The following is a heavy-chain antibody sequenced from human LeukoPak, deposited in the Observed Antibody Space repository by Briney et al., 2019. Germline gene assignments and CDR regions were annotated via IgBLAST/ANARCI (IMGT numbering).Heavy chain of an antibody. CDR1: GVSISSSGYS. Sequence: SQTLSLTCAVSGVSISSSGYSWSWIRQPPGKGLEWIGYIYHSGSTYFNPSLKSRVTISLDKSKNQFSLKLSSVTAADTAVYYCARARSSGWYGPYYFDYWGQGTPVTVSS. CDR2: IYHSGST. J-gene: IGHJ4*02. V-gene: IGHV4-30-2*01. CDR3: ARARSSGWYGPYYFDY. D-gene: IGHD6-19*01.